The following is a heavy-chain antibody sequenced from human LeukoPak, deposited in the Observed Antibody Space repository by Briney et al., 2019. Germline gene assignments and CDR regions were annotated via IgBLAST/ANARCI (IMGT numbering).Heavy chain of an antibody. CDR2: VSAIGDT. Sequence: SETLSLTCAVSGSFISSYYWTWIRQSPERGLEWIGYVSAIGDTNYDPSLKSRVTMSVDTSKGQFSLRLTSVTAADTAVYYCARHSNFWDIDLWSPGTLVTVSS. CDR3: ARHSNFWDIDL. D-gene: IGHD3-3*01. V-gene: IGHV4-4*09. J-gene: IGHJ5*02. CDR1: GSFISSYY.